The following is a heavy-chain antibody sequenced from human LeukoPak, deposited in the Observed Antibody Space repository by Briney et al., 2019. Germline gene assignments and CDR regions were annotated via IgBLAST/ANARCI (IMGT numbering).Heavy chain of an antibody. D-gene: IGHD3-22*01. CDR1: GGTFSSYA. J-gene: IGHJ3*02. V-gene: IGHV1-69*05. CDR3: ARVAYYDSSGYYYVMDAFDI. CDR2: IIPIFGTA. Sequence: SVKVSCKASGGTFSSYAISWVRQAPGQGLEWMGRIIPIFGTANYAQKFQGRVTITTDESTSTAYMELSSLRSEDTAVYYCARVAYYDSSGYYYVMDAFDIWGQGTMVTVSS.